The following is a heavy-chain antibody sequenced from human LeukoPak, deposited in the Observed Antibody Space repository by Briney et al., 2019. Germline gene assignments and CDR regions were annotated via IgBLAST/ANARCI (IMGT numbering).Heavy chain of an antibody. D-gene: IGHD1-26*01. V-gene: IGHV3-21*01. CDR1: GFTFSSYN. CDR2: ISSSSSYI. J-gene: IGHJ4*02. CDR3: ARYSGTYRDF. Sequence: PGESLRLSCAASGFTFSSYNMNWVRQAPGEGLEWVSSISSSSSYIFYADSVKGRFTISRDNAKNSLYLQMNSLRAEDTAVYYCARYSGTYRDFWGQGTLVTVSS.